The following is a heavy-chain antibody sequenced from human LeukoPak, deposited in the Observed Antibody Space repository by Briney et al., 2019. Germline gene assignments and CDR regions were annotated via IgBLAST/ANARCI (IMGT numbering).Heavy chain of an antibody. J-gene: IGHJ6*02. CDR3: ARALDSAMDV. Sequence: ASVKVSCKASGYSFTNFGITWVRQAPGQRLEWMGWISVYNGNTHYPLKLQDRVSKTTDTSTNTAYMELRSLRSDDTAVYFCARALDSAMDVWGQGTTVTVSS. V-gene: IGHV1-18*01. CDR1: GYSFTNFG. CDR2: ISVYNGNT.